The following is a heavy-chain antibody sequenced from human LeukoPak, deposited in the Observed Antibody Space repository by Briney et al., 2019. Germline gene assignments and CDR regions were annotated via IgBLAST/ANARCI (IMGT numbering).Heavy chain of an antibody. CDR1: GFTFNSYA. J-gene: IGHJ4*02. V-gene: IGHV3-23*01. CDR3: ARNENSGWGYFDY. D-gene: IGHD5-12*01. Sequence: GGSLRLSCAASGFTFNSYAMSWVRQAPGKGLEWVSVIGGSNGITFYVGSVKGRFTISRDNSKDTPYLQMNSLRAEDTAVYYCARNENSGWGYFDYWGQGTLVTVSS. CDR2: IGGSNGIT.